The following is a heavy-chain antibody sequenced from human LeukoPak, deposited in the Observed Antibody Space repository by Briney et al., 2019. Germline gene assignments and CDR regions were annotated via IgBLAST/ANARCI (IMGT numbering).Heavy chain of an antibody. D-gene: IGHD6-13*01. CDR1: GGSISSYY. CDR2: IYTSGST. J-gene: IGHJ4*02. V-gene: IGHV4-4*07. Sequence: PSETLSLTCTVSGGSISSYYWSWIRQPAGKGLEWIGRIYTSGSTNYNPSLKSRVTMSVDTSKNQFSLKLSSVTAADTAVYYCARGDSSSWYEVCFDYWGQGTLVTVSS. CDR3: ARGDSSSWYEVCFDY.